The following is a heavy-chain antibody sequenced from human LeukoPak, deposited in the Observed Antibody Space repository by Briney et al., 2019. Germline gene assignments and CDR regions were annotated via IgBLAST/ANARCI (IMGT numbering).Heavy chain of an antibody. Sequence: SETLSLTCAVYGGSFSGYYWSWIRQPPGKGLEWIGEINHSGSTNYNPSLKSRVTISVDTSKNQFSPKLSSVTAADTAVYYCARSGWVVPAAINNWFDPWGQGTLVTVSS. CDR3: ARSGWVVPAAINNWFDP. D-gene: IGHD2-2*01. CDR2: INHSGST. CDR1: GGSFSGYY. V-gene: IGHV4-34*01. J-gene: IGHJ5*02.